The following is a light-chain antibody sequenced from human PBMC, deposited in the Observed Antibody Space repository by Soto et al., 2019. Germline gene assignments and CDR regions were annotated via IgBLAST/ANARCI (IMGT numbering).Light chain of an antibody. CDR2: DAS. Sequence: AIQLTQAPSSLSASVGDTVTITCRASQGISNALAWYQQIPGKRPNLLIYDASTLESGVPSRFSASGSGTDFTLTISSLQPGDFATYYCQQFNGFPTFGQGTRLEIQ. J-gene: IGKJ5*01. CDR1: QGISNA. V-gene: IGKV1-13*02. CDR3: QQFNGFPT.